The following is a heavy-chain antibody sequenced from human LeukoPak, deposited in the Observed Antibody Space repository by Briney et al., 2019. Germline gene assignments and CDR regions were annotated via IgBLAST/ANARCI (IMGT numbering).Heavy chain of an antibody. CDR1: GYTFTGYY. CDR3: ARDPEYCTNGVCYIEGY. D-gene: IGHD2-8*01. CDR2: INPNSGGT. V-gene: IGHV1-2*06. J-gene: IGHJ4*02. Sequence: ASVKVSCKASGYTFTGYYMHWVRQAPGQGLEWMGRINPNSGGTNYAQKFQGRVTMTRDTSISTAYMELSRLRSDDTAVYYCARDPEYCTNGVCYIEGYWGQGXXVTVS.